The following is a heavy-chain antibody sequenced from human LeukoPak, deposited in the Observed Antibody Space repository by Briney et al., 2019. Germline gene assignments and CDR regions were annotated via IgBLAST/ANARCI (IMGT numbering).Heavy chain of an antibody. D-gene: IGHD3-10*01. J-gene: IGHJ6*03. CDR2: IYYSGNT. V-gene: IGHV4-39*01. CDR3: ASVRRGFGESSKYYAYYYMGV. Sequence: SETLSLTCIVSGGSISSSSYYWGWIRHPPGKGLEWIGNIYYSGNTYYNPSLKSRVTISLDTSKNQFSLKLNSVTATDTAVYYCASVRRGFGESSKYYAYYYMGVWGKGTTVTISS. CDR1: GGSISSSSYY.